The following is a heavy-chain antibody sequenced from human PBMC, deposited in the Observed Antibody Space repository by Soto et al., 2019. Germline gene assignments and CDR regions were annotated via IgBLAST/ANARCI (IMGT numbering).Heavy chain of an antibody. V-gene: IGHV3-30-3*01. CDR1: GFTFSSYA. Sequence: QVQLVESGGGVVQPGRSLRLSCAASGFTFSSYAMHWVRRAPGKGLEWMAVMSYDGSNKYYADSVKGRFTISRDNSKNTLYLQMNSLRPEPTALYYCARDGGAYWGQGPLVIVSS. CDR3: ARDGGAY. CDR2: MSYDGSNK. D-gene: IGHD3-10*01. J-gene: IGHJ4*02.